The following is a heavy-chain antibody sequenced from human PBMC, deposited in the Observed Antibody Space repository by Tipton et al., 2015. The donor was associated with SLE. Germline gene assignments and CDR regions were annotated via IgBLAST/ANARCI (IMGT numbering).Heavy chain of an antibody. CDR1: GFTFSSYA. Sequence: SLRLSCVASGFTFSSYAMSWVRQAPGKGLEWVSGIRDTGTSTYYADSVMGRFTTSRDNSKNTLHLQMNSLRVEDTAVYYCAKGALGWDADYVGYWGQGTLVTVSS. CDR3: AKGALGWDADYVGY. CDR2: IRDTGTST. D-gene: IGHD1-26*01. J-gene: IGHJ4*02. V-gene: IGHV3-23*01.